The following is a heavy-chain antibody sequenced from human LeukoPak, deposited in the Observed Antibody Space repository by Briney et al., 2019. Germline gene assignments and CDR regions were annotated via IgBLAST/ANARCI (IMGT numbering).Heavy chain of an antibody. J-gene: IGHJ6*02. D-gene: IGHD6-13*01. CDR1: GFTFSSYG. V-gene: IGHV3-30*18. CDR2: ISYDGSNK. CDR3: AKVNSSPNFYYGMDV. Sequence: PGGSLRLSCAASGFTFSSYGMHWVRQAPGKGLEWVAVISYDGSNKYYADSVKGRFTISRDNSKNTLYLQMNSLRAEDTAVYYCAKVNSSPNFYYGMDVWGQGTTVTVSS.